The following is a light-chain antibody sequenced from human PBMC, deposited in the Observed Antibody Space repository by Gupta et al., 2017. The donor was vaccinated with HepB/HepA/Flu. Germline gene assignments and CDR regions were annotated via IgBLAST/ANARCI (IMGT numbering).Light chain of an antibody. CDR1: RHIYPW. CDR3: QQDWTYWT. J-gene: IGKJ1*01. V-gene: IGKV1-5*03. CDR2: KTS. Sequence: DIQMTQFPSTLSASVGDTLTITCRASRHIYPWLDWYQQKPGKAPKLLIYKTSTLQSGVPSRFGGSGSGAEFTLTISSLQPDDFANYYGQQDWTYWTFGQGTKVEI.